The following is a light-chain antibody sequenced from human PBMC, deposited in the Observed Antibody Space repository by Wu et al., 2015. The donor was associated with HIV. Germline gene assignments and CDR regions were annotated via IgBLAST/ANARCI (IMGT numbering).Light chain of an antibody. J-gene: IGKJ1*01. CDR3: QQYNSAWT. CDR2: KAS. Sequence: DIQMTQSPSSLSASVGDRVTITCRASQSISSWLAWYQQKPGKAPKLVIYKASSLESGVPSRFSGSGSGTEFTLTISSLQPDDFATYYCQQYNSAWTFGQGTKVEIK. CDR1: QSISSW. V-gene: IGKV1-5*03.